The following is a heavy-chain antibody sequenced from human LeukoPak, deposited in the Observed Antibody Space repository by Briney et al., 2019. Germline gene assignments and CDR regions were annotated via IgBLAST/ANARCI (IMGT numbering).Heavy chain of an antibody. V-gene: IGHV4-4*09. Sequence: SETLSLTCTVSGGSFSSYYWSWIRQPPGKGLEWIGYIYTTGTTSYNPSLKSRVTISLDTSKNQFSLQLSSVTAADTAVYYCARERYDFCSFDYWGQGTLVTFSS. D-gene: IGHD3-3*01. CDR2: IYTTGTT. CDR1: GGSFSSYY. CDR3: ARERYDFCSFDY. J-gene: IGHJ4*02.